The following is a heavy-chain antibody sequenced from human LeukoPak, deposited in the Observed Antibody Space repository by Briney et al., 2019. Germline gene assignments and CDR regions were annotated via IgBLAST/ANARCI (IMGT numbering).Heavy chain of an antibody. CDR1: RYTLADLS. J-gene: IGHJ6*02. D-gene: IGHD3-9*01. Sequence: HGASVKVSCKLFRYTLADLSMHWVRQAPGKGLEWMGGFEPEDGETIYAQKFQGKITMTEDTSTDTAYTELRSLRSEDTAVYYCATATLTRRYYGMDVWGQGTTVTVSS. V-gene: IGHV1-24*01. CDR2: FEPEDGET. CDR3: ATATLTRRYYGMDV.